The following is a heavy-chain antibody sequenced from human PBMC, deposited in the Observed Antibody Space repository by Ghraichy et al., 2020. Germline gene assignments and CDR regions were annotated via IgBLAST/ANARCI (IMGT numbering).Heavy chain of an antibody. Sequence: SETLSLTCAVYGGSFSGYYWSWIRQPPGKGLEWIGEINHSGSTNYNPSLKSRVTISVDTSKNQFSLKLSSVTAADTAVYYCAREGYCSSTSCYMYYYYYGMDVWGQGTTVTVSS. CDR2: INHSGST. V-gene: IGHV4-34*01. CDR3: AREGYCSSTSCYMYYYYYGMDV. J-gene: IGHJ6*02. D-gene: IGHD2-2*02. CDR1: GGSFSGYY.